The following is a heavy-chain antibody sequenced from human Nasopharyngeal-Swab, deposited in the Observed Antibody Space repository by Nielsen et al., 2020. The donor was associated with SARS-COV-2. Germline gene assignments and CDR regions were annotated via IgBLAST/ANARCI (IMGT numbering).Heavy chain of an antibody. CDR3: AGVNNGGGIVPASYSFFMDV. D-gene: IGHD2-2*01. J-gene: IGHJ6*03. CDR2: ITRSGNT. V-gene: IGHV4-34*01. Sequence: SETLSLTCSLNRVSFSGYYRGWIRQSPGKRLEWIGDITRSGNTNSNPALKSRVIMSVAPSMDEFSLKLTSVTAADTAIYFCAGVNNGGGIVPASYSFFMDVWGKGTSVAVSS. CDR1: RVSFSGYY.